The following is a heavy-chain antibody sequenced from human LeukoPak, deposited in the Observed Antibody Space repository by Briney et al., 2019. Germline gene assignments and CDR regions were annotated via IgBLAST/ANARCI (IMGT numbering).Heavy chain of an antibody. CDR2: IYHSGRT. J-gene: IGHJ6*03. Sequence: PSETLSLTCTVSSASITSSPYFWGWIRQSPGKGLEWIGSIYHSGRTFYNPSLKSRVTISVDTSKNQFSLKLTSVTAADTAVYYCARTTEGGYTYDYFYYYYMDVWGKGTTVTISS. CDR3: ARTTEGGYTYDYFYYYYMDV. CDR1: SASITSSPYF. D-gene: IGHD5-18*01. V-gene: IGHV4-39*07.